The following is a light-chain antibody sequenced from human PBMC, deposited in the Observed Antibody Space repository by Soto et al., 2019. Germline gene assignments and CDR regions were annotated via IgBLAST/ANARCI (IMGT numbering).Light chain of an antibody. CDR2: EAS. J-gene: IGKJ1*01. CDR3: QQSSNWQGT. Sequence: EIALTQSPGPLTLSPGERATLSCRASQSVSSYLAWYQQKPGQAPRLIMYEASTRATGIPARFSGCGSGTDFTLTISSLEPEDFAVYYCQQSSNWQGTVGLGTKVDIK. V-gene: IGKV3D-11*02. CDR1: QSVSSY.